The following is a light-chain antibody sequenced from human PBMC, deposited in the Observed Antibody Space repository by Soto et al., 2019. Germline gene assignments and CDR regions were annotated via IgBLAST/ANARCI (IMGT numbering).Light chain of an antibody. Sequence: IVLTQSPGTLSLSPGETVTLSCRASQSVTSRNLAWYQQKPGQAPRLLIYGASYRATGIADKFTGGGSGADFSLTISRLEPEDFAVYFCQHYGASQYTFGQGTKLEIK. CDR3: QHYGASQYT. CDR1: QSVTSRN. CDR2: GAS. J-gene: IGKJ2*01. V-gene: IGKV3-20*01.